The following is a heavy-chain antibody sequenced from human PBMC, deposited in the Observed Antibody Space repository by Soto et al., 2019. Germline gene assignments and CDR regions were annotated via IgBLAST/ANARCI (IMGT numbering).Heavy chain of an antibody. J-gene: IGHJ4*02. CDR1: GLTFSSYG. CDR2: ISYDGSNK. V-gene: IGHV3-30*03. Sequence: GGSLRLSCPASGLTFSSYGMHWVRQAPGKGLERVPVISYDGSNKYYADSVKGRFTISRDNSKNTLYLQMNSLRAEDTAVYYCATDCPTFYSPYCWGRGPLLPV. D-gene: IGHD3-16*01. CDR3: ATDCPTFYSPYC.